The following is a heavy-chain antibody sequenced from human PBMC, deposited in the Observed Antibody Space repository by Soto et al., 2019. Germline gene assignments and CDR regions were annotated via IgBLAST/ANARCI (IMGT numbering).Heavy chain of an antibody. Sequence: EVQLVESGGGLVKPGGSLRLSCEASGFTFSNVWMSWVRQAPGKGLEWVGRIKSKRNSATTDYAAPVKGRFTISRDDSRNTLYLQMNSLKTEDTAVYYCATDRTRTFDCWGQGTLVTVSS. CDR2: IKSKRNSATT. CDR1: GFTFSNVW. J-gene: IGHJ4*02. V-gene: IGHV3-15*07. CDR3: ATDRTRTFDC.